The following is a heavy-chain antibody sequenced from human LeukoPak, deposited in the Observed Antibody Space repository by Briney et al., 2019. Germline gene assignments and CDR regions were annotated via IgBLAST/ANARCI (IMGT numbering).Heavy chain of an antibody. CDR1: GFTFSSYA. CDR3: AKDYDFWSGYYYDY. J-gene: IGHJ4*02. D-gene: IGHD3-3*01. Sequence: GGSLRLSCAASGFTFSSYAMSWVRQAPGKGLEWVSAISGSGGSTYYADSVKGRFTISRDNSKNTLYLQMNSLRAEDTAVYYCAKDYDFWSGYYYDYWGQGTLVTVSS. CDR2: ISGSGGST. V-gene: IGHV3-23*01.